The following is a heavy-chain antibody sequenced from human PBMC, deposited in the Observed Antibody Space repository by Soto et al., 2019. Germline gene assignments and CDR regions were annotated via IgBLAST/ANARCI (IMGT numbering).Heavy chain of an antibody. CDR1: GYRFTSYW. J-gene: IGHJ6*02. Sequence: PGESLKISCQGSGYRFTSYWIGWVRQMPGKGLEWMGIIYPGDSDTRYSPSFQGQVTISADKSISTAYLQWSSLKASDTAMYYCARLKDCSSTSCYGGNYYYGMDVWGQGTTVTVSS. V-gene: IGHV5-51*01. CDR3: ARLKDCSSTSCYGGNYYYGMDV. CDR2: IYPGDSDT. D-gene: IGHD2-2*01.